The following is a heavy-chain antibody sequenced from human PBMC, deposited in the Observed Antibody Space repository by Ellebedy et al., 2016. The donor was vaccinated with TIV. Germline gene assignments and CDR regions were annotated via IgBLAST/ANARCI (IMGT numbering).Heavy chain of an antibody. CDR2: IYQDGSEK. CDR1: GFSFRSYW. CDR3: ARRGSYGDYSVQVNSWFDL. J-gene: IGHJ5*02. D-gene: IGHD4-17*01. V-gene: IGHV3-7*01. Sequence: GESLKISCAASGFSFRSYWMSWVRQAPGKGLEWVANIYQDGSEKYYVDSVEGRFTISRDNANNVLYLQMRSLRAEDTAVYYCARRGSYGDYSVQVNSWFDLWGQGTLVTVS.